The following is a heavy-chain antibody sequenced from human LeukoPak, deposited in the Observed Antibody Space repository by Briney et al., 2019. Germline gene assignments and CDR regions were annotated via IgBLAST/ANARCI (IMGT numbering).Heavy chain of an antibody. CDR1: GYTFTGYY. J-gene: IGHJ4*02. Sequence: ASVKVSFKASGYTFTGYYMHWVRQAPGQGLEWMGWINPNSGGTNYAQKFQGRVTMTRDTSISTAYMELSRLRSDDTAVYYCAREDYYGSGSYYWVYWGQGTLVTVSS. CDR3: AREDYYGSGSYYWVY. CDR2: INPNSGGT. V-gene: IGHV1-2*02. D-gene: IGHD3-10*01.